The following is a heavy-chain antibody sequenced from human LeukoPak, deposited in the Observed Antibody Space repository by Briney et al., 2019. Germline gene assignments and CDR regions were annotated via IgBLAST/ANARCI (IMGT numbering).Heavy chain of an antibody. CDR1: GFTFSSYS. Sequence: GGSLRLSCAASGFTFSSYSMNWVRQAPGKGLEWVSYISSSSSTIYYADSVKGRSTISRDNAKSSLYLQMNSLRAEDTAVYYCARVGLYAYYYYYYMDVWGKGTTVTVSS. CDR2: ISSSSSTI. CDR3: ARVGLYAYYYYYYMDV. D-gene: IGHD2-8*01. J-gene: IGHJ6*03. V-gene: IGHV3-48*01.